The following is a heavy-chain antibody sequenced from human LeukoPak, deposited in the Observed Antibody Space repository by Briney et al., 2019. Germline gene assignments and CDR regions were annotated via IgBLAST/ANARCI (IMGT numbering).Heavy chain of an antibody. CDR1: VGSISSHY. CDR2: IYYSGST. J-gene: IGHJ6*04. V-gene: IGHV4-59*11. CDR3: ARDSGELLDV. D-gene: IGHD5-12*01. Sequence: SGTLSLTCTVSVGSISSHYWSRIWQPPGAGLEWIGYIYYSGSTNYNPSLKSRVTISVDTSKNQFSLKLSSVTAADTAVYYCARDSGELLDVWGKGTTVTVSS.